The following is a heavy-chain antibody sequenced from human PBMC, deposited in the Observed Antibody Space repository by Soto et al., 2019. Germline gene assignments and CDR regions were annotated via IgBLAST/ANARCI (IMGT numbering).Heavy chain of an antibody. CDR1: GFTFSSYA. V-gene: IGHV3-23*01. CDR2: ISGSGGST. D-gene: IGHD2-2*01. J-gene: IGHJ4*02. CDR3: AEARDIVVVPAAMGD. Sequence: EVQLLESGGGLVQPGGSLRLSCAASGFTFSSYAMSWVRQAPGKGLEWVSAISGSGGSTYYADSVKGRFTISRDNSKNTLYLQMNSLRAEDTAVYYCAEARDIVVVPAAMGDWGQGTLVTVSS.